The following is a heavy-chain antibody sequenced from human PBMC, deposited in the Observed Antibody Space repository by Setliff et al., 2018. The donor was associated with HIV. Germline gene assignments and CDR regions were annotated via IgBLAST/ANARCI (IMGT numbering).Heavy chain of an antibody. CDR2: VSPYHGTT. CDR1: GYGFTNFG. CDR3: TRGSGPRVVVAAPFDY. D-gene: IGHD2-15*01. V-gene: IGHV1-18*01. Sequence: GASVKVSCKASGYGFTNFGISWVRLAPGQGLEWMGWVSPYHGTTDYAQKFQGRVTMTADTSTRTAYLELRTLRSDDTAVYYCTRGSGPRVVVAAPFDYWGQGTLVTVSS. J-gene: IGHJ4*02.